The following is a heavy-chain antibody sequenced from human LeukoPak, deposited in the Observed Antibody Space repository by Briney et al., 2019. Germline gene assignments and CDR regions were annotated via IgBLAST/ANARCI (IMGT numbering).Heavy chain of an antibody. D-gene: IGHD6-13*01. V-gene: IGHV3-30-3*01. Sequence: GGSLRLSCAASGFTFSSYAMHWVRQAPGKGLEWVAVISYDGSNKYYADSVKGRFTISRDNSKNTLYLQMNSLRAEDTAVYYCAIRTIAAAGEKRIDAWGQGTLVTVSS. CDR1: GFTFSSYA. CDR2: ISYDGSNK. CDR3: AIRTIAAAGEKRIDA. J-gene: IGHJ5*02.